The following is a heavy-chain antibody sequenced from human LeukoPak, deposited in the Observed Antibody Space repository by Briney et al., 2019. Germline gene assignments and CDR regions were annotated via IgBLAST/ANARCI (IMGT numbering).Heavy chain of an antibody. J-gene: IGHJ4*02. Sequence: SETLSLTCAVYGGSFSGYYWSWIRQPPGKGLEWIGEINHSGSTNYNPSLKSRVTISVDTSKNQFSLKLSSVTAADTAVYYCARAPVVTAIPHLDYWGQGTLFTVSS. CDR3: ARAPVVTAIPHLDY. V-gene: IGHV4-34*01. CDR1: GGSFSGYY. CDR2: INHSGST. D-gene: IGHD2-21*02.